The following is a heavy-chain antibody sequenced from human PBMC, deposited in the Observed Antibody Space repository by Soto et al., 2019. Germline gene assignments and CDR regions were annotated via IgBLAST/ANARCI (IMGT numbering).Heavy chain of an antibody. D-gene: IGHD6-6*01. CDR3: ARVSREYSSSSYRFDY. V-gene: IGHV1-8*01. J-gene: IGHJ4*02. Sequence: QVQLVQSGAEVKKPGASVKVSCKASGYTFTSYDINWVRQATGQGLEWMGWMNPNSGNTGYAQKLQGRHTITRNTSMSTAYMELSSLRSEDTAVYYCARVSREYSSSSYRFDYWGQGTLVTVSS. CDR2: MNPNSGNT. CDR1: GYTFTSYD.